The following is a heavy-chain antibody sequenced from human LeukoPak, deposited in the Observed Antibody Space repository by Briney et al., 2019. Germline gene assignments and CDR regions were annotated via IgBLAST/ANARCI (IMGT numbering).Heavy chain of an antibody. V-gene: IGHV3-23*01. CDR1: GXTFTTYA. CDR3: AKDPTREYTTWGWFDP. J-gene: IGHJ5*02. D-gene: IGHD1-26*01. CDR2: ISGGGGTT. Sequence: GGSLRLSCAASGXTFTTYAMSWVRQAPGKGLEWVSGISGGGGTTYYADSVKGRFTISRDNSKNTLYLQMNSLRAEDTAVYYCAKDPTREYTTWGWFDPWGQGTLVTVSS.